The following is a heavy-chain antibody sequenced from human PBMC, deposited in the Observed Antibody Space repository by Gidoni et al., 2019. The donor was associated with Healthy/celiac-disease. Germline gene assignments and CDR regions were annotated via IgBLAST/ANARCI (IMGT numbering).Heavy chain of an antibody. D-gene: IGHD3-10*01. Sequence: EVQLVESGGGLVQPGGSLRVACSASGLTLRSYWMSCVRQSPGKGLEWVANIKHDGSEKYYVDSVKGRFTISRDNAKNSLYLQMNSLRAEDTAVYYCARDFFYYGSAGADYWGQGTLVTVSS. CDR1: GLTLRSYW. J-gene: IGHJ4*02. V-gene: IGHV3-7*01. CDR3: ARDFFYYGSAGADY. CDR2: IKHDGSEK.